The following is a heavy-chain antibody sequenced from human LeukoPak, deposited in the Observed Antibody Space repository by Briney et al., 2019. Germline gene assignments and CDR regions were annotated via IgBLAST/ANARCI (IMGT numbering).Heavy chain of an antibody. CDR2: ISSSGSYI. J-gene: IGHJ4*02. V-gene: IGHV3-21*05. CDR1: GFTFSSYE. Sequence: PGGSLRLSCAASGFTFSSYEMNWVRQAPGKGLEWVSYISSSGSYIYYADSVKGRFTISRDNAKNSLYLQMNSLGAEDTAVYYCASDSNYFFDYWGQGTLVTVSS. CDR3: ASDSNYFFDY. D-gene: IGHD4-11*01.